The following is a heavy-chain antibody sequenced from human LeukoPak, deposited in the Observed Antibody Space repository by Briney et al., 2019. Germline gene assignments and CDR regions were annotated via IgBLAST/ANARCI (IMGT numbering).Heavy chain of an antibody. Sequence: SQTLFLTCTVSGGSISSGDYYWSWIRQPPGKGLEWIGYIYYSGSTYYNPSLKSRVTISVDTSKNQFSLKLSSVTAADTAVYYCARDYGDYEPHGAFDIWGQGTMVTVSS. CDR3: ARDYGDYEPHGAFDI. CDR1: GGSISSGDYY. D-gene: IGHD4-17*01. V-gene: IGHV4-30-4*01. CDR2: IYYSGST. J-gene: IGHJ3*02.